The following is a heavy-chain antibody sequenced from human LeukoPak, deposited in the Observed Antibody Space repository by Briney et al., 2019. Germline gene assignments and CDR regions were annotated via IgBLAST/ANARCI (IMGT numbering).Heavy chain of an antibody. CDR2: IYTSGST. CDR1: GGSSNSNF. D-gene: IGHD2-21*02. J-gene: IGHJ4*02. Sequence: SETLSLTCTVSGGSSNSNFWSWVRQPAGKGMEWIGRIYTSGSTNYNPSLKSRVTMSVDTSKNQFSLRLSSVTAADTAVHYCARDDPLRVTATLDYWGQGTLVTVSS. CDR3: ARDDPLRVTATLDY. V-gene: IGHV4-4*07.